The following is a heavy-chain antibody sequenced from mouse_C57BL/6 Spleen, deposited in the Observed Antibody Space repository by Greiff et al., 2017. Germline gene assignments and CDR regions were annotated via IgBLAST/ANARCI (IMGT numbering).Heavy chain of an antibody. CDR1: GYTFTSYW. CDR3: ARGDDYDAGSWFAY. V-gene: IGHV1-64*01. CDR2: IHPNSGST. D-gene: IGHD2-4*01. Sequence: QVQLQQPGAELVKPGASVTLSCTASGYTFTSYWMHWVKQRPGQGLEWIGMIHPNSGSTNYNEKFKSKATLTVDKSASTAYMQLSSLTSEDSAVYYCARGDDYDAGSWFAYWGQGTLVTVSA. J-gene: IGHJ3*01.